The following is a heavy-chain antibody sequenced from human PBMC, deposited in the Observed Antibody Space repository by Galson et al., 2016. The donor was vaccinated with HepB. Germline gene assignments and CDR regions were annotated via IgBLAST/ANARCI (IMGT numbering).Heavy chain of an antibody. D-gene: IGHD5-18*01. J-gene: IGHJ4*02. Sequence: SLRLSCAASGINFSSYSMNWVRQAPGKGLEWVSSISSSSNYIYYAKSVKGRFTISRDNAKNSLYLQMNSLRAEDTAVYYCARDPRGPQVWATYFDYWGQGTLVTVSS. CDR3: ARDPRGPQVWATYFDY. CDR2: ISSSSNYI. V-gene: IGHV3-21*01. CDR1: GINFSSYS.